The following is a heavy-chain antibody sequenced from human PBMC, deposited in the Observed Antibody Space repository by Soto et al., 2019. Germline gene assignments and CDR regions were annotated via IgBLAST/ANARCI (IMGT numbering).Heavy chain of an antibody. CDR2: ISSSGSTI. CDR1: GFTFSDYY. CDR3: ARDLAVAALYGMDV. V-gene: IGHV3-11*01. J-gene: IGHJ6*02. D-gene: IGHD6-19*01. Sequence: GSLRLSCAASGFTFSDYYMSWIRQAPGKGLEWVSYISSSGSTIYYADSVKGRFTISRDNAKNSLYLQMNSLRAEDTAVYYCARDLAVAALYGMDVWGQGTTVTVSS.